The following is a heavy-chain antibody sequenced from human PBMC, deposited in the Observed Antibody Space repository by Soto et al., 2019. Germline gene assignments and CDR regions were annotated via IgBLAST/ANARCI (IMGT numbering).Heavy chain of an antibody. CDR3: ARRAFWSGYLYGMDV. J-gene: IGHJ6*02. CDR1: GYTFTIYG. D-gene: IGHD3-3*01. Sequence: ASVKVSCKASGYTFTIYGISWVRQAPGQGLEWMGWISAYNGNTNYAQKLQGRVTMTTDTSTSTAYMELRSLRSDDTAVYYCARRAFWSGYLYGMDVWGQGTTVTVSS. CDR2: ISAYNGNT. V-gene: IGHV1-18*01.